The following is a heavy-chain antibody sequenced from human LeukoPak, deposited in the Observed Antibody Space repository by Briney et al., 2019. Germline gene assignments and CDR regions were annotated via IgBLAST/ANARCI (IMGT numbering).Heavy chain of an antibody. D-gene: IGHD6-13*01. V-gene: IGHV3-74*01. CDR1: GFTFSSYW. J-gene: IGHJ4*02. Sequence: PGGPLRLSCAASGFTFSSYWMRWVRQAPGKGLVWVSRINSDGSSTSYADSVKGRFTISRDNAKNTLYLQMNSLRAEDTAVYYCAREGYSSSWYPYGEYYFDYWGQGTLVTVSS. CDR3: AREGYSSSWYPYGEYYFDY. CDR2: INSDGSST.